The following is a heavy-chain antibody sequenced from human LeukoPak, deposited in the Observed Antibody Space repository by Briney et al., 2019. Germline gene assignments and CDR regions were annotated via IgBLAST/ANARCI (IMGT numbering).Heavy chain of an antibody. D-gene: IGHD3-10*01. Sequence: SETLSLTCTVSGGSISSGSYYWSWIRQPPGKGLEWIGYIYYSGSTNYNPSLKSRVTISVDTSKNQFSLKLSSVTAADTAVYYCAKDIAPIRGVIITQDETFDIWGQGTMVIVSS. J-gene: IGHJ3*02. CDR1: GGSISSGSYY. CDR2: IYYSGST. CDR3: AKDIAPIRGVIITQDETFDI. V-gene: IGHV4-61*01.